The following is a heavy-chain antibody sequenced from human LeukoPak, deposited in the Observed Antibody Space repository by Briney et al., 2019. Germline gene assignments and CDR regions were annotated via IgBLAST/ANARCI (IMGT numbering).Heavy chain of an antibody. CDR2: FYYTGST. Sequence: PSETLSLTCTVSGGSISSNGYYWGWIRQPPGKGLEWIGSFYYTGSTFYSPSLKSRVTISVDTSKNQFSLKLSSVTAADTAVYYCARESFDVRQPATYYFDYWGQGTLVTVSS. CDR3: ARESFDVRQPATYYFDY. J-gene: IGHJ4*02. CDR1: GGSISSNGYY. V-gene: IGHV4-39*02. D-gene: IGHD3-9*01.